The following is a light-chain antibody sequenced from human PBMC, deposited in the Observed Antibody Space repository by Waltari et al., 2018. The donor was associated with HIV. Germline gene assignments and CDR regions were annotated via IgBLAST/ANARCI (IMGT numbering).Light chain of an antibody. J-gene: IGKJ4*01. CDR2: AAT. CDR1: RAIGRS. V-gene: IGKV1-16*01. CDR3: QQYSDVPRT. Sequence: DIQMAQSPASLSASLGDRVSITCRASRAIGRSLAWFQQKPGKSPMALIYAATTRHTAIPPRFVWSGSGTEFVLTIVSLQADDFATYYCQQYSDVPRTFGEGTKV.